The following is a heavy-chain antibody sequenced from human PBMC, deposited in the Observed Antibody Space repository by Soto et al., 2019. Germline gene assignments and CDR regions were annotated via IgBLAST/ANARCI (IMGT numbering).Heavy chain of an antibody. Sequence: ASVKFSCKASGYTFTGYYMHWVREAPGQGLEWMGWINPNSGGTNYAQKFKGRVTMTRDTSISTAYMELSRLRSDDTAVYYCARVDYGDHDAFDIWGQGTVVTVSS. CDR3: ARVDYGDHDAFDI. J-gene: IGHJ3*02. CDR2: INPNSGGT. CDR1: GYTFTGYY. V-gene: IGHV1-2*02. D-gene: IGHD4-17*01.